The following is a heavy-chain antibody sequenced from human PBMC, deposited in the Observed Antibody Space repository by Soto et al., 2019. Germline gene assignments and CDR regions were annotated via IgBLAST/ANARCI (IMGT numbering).Heavy chain of an antibody. D-gene: IGHD6-19*01. CDR3: ARARGSGWPFDY. V-gene: IGHV1-46*03. Sequence: QVQLVQSGAEVKTPGASVKVSCKASGYTFISYYMHWVRQAPGQELEWMGIINPSGGSTTYAQKFQGRVTITRDTPTSTVYMELSSLRSEDTAVYYCARARGSGWPFDYWGQGTLVTVSS. CDR2: INPSGGST. CDR1: GYTFISYY. J-gene: IGHJ4*02.